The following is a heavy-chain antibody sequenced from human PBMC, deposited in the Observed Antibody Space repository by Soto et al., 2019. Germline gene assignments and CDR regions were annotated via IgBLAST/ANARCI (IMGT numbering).Heavy chain of an antibody. V-gene: IGHV1-2*02. CDR3: ARAFCSTITCYGWFDP. CDR1: GYVFIGYY. CDR2: INPNSGGT. Sequence: QVQLVQSGAEVKKPGASVKVPCKASGYVFIGYYIHWVRQAPGQGLEWMGWINPNSGGTNYAQKFQGRVTMTRDTSISTVSMDLSSLRSDDTAVYYCARAFCSTITCYGWFDPWGQGTLVTVSS. D-gene: IGHD2-2*01. J-gene: IGHJ5*02.